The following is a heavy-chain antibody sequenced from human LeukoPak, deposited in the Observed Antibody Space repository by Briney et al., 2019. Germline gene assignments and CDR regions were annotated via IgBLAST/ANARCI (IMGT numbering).Heavy chain of an antibody. Sequence: APVKVSCKASGYILTSYYMHWVRQAPGQGLEWMGMTNPTGGSTHYAQKFQGRVTMTRDTSTSTVYMELSSLRSEDTAVYYCTRAEEGSSDTWWSYSWFDPWGQGTLVTVSS. D-gene: IGHD2-8*02. J-gene: IGHJ5*02. CDR2: TNPTGGST. V-gene: IGHV1-46*01. CDR3: TRAEEGSSDTWWSYSWFDP. CDR1: GYILTSYY.